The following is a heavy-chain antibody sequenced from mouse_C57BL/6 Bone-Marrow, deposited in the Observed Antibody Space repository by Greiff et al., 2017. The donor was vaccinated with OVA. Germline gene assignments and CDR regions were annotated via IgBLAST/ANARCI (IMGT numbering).Heavy chain of an antibody. CDR3: ARDNGPGYFDV. CDR1: GFTFSDYY. J-gene: IGHJ1*03. CDR2: INYDGSST. V-gene: IGHV5-16*01. D-gene: IGHD1-1*02. Sequence: EVHLVESEGGLVQPGSSMKLSCTASGFTFSDYYMAWVRQVPEKGLEWVANINYDGSSTYYLDSLKSRFIISRDNAKNILYLQMSSLKSEDTATYYCARDNGPGYFDVWGTGTTVTVSS.